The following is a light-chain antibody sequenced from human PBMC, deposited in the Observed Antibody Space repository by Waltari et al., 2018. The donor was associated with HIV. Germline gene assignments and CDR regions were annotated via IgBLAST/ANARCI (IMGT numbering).Light chain of an antibody. CDR3: QQYGSSSFT. Sequence: IVLTQSPGNLFLSLGETAILPCRASQTVSSNFLAWYQQKPGQAPRLLIYGASSRAAGIPDRFSGSGSGRDFTLTISGLEPEDFAMYYCQQYGSSSFTFGPGTKLDLK. CDR1: QTVSSNF. CDR2: GAS. J-gene: IGKJ3*01. V-gene: IGKV3-20*01.